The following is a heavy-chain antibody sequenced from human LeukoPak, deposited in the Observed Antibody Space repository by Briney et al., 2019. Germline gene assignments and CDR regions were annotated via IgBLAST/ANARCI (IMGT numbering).Heavy chain of an antibody. Sequence: GGSLILSCAASGLTFSSYWMSWVRQAPGKGLEWVASIKEDGIDKYYVDSVKGRFTISRDSAKNSLFLQMNSLRAEDTAVYYCARDQWRLFDYWGQGTLVTVSS. D-gene: IGHD2-21*02. V-gene: IGHV3-7*04. CDR2: IKEDGIDK. CDR3: ARDQWRLFDY. CDR1: GLTFSSYW. J-gene: IGHJ4*02.